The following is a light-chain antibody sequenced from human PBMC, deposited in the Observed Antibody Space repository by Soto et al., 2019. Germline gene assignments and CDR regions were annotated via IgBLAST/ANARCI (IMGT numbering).Light chain of an antibody. Sequence: PGAIVPLSSTASQYINTRLACYQHRPGQAPRLLIYQTSISAAGIPARFSASGTATDFTLSISSLQSEDFAVYYCQQYNSWPLTFGGGTTVDI. CDR3: QQYNSWPLT. J-gene: IGKJ4*01. CDR1: QYINTR. V-gene: IGKV3D-15*01. CDR2: QTS.